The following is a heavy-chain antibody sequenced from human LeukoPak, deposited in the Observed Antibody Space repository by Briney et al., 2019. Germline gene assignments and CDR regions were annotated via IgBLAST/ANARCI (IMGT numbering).Heavy chain of an antibody. D-gene: IGHD6-6*01. J-gene: IGHJ3*02. V-gene: IGHV3-23*01. CDR1: GFTFSSYA. CDR3: AKTPESRLVSAFDI. CDR2: ISGSGGST. Sequence: PGGSLRLSCAASGFTFSSYAMSWVRQAPGNRLEWVSAISGSGGSTYYADSVKGRFTISRDNSKNTLYLQMNSLRAEDTAVYYCAKTPESRLVSAFDIWGQGTMVTVSS.